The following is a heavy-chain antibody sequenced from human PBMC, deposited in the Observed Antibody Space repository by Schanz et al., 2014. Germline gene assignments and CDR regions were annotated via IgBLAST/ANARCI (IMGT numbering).Heavy chain of an antibody. Sequence: QVQLVESGGGVVQPGRSLKLSCAASGFTFNDYAMHWVRQAPGKGLEWVAVISYEGSKKYYPDSVKGRFTISRDNSKNTLYLQMNSLRDEDTAVYYCAATTILADWGQGTLVAVSS. J-gene: IGHJ4*02. CDR3: AATTILAD. CDR1: GFTFNDYA. V-gene: IGHV3-30*04. CDR2: ISYEGSKK. D-gene: IGHD3-3*01.